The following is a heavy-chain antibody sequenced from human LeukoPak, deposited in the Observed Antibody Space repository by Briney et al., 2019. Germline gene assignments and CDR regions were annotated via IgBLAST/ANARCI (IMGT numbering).Heavy chain of an antibody. CDR3: ARDRTKGPAAPPFFDY. CDR2: ISSSSSYI. CDR1: GFTFSSYS. V-gene: IGHV3-21*01. Sequence: GGSLRLSCAASGFTFSSYSMNWVRQAPGKGLEWVSSISSSSSYIYYADSVKGRFTISRDNAKNSLYLQMNSLRAEDTVVYYCARDRTKGPAAPPFFDYWGQGTLVTVSS. J-gene: IGHJ4*02. D-gene: IGHD2-2*01.